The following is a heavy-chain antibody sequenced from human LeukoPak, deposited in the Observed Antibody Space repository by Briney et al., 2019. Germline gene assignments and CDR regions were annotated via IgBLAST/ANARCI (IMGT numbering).Heavy chain of an antibody. CDR1: GYIFTSFG. J-gene: IGHJ4*02. CDR3: ARDLSKVATTYYDY. D-gene: IGHD2-15*01. V-gene: IGHV1-18*01. CDR2: ISPYNGKT. Sequence: GPVKVSRKASGYIFTSFGITWVGHGPGQGLEWMGWISPYNGKTNYAQRLQGRVTMTTETSTRTAYMELSSLRSDDTAIYYCARDLSKVATTYYDYWGQGTLVTVSS.